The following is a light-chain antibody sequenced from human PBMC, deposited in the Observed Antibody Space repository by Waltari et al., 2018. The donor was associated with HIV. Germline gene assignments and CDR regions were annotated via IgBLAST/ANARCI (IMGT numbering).Light chain of an antibody. Sequence: QSALTQPASVSGSPGQSITISCTATSSAVGGYNYVSWYQHHPGKAPKLIIVEVTNRPSGVSNRFSGSKSGNTASLTISGLQADDEADYYCSSYRSTSTLGVFGTGTKVIVL. V-gene: IGLV2-14*01. J-gene: IGLJ1*01. CDR1: SSAVGGYNY. CDR3: SSYRSTSTLGV. CDR2: EVT.